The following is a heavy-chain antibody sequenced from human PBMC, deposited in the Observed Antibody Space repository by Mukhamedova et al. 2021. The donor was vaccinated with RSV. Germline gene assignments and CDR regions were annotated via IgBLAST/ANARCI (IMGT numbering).Heavy chain of an antibody. CDR3: ARGHYYDGSGYSSSFDY. V-gene: IGHV3-30*09. Sequence: YADSVKGRFAISRDNSKNTLYLQMDSLRADDTAVYYCARGHYYDGSGYSSSFDYWGQGTLATVSS. J-gene: IGHJ4*02. D-gene: IGHD3-22*01.